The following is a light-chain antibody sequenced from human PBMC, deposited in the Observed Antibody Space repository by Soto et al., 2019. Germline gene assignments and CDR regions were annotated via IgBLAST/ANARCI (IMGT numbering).Light chain of an antibody. CDR1: QFVYNSQ. CDR2: GAS. Sequence: EIVLTQSPGTLSLSPGERATLSCRTSQFVYNSQLGWYQQRSGHSPRLLIHGASSRAAGIPDRFTGSGSGTDFILTVSRLEPEDFAVYYCQVHVPSPPGYTFGQGTKLEIK. J-gene: IGKJ2*01. CDR3: QVHVPSPPGYT. V-gene: IGKV3-20*01.